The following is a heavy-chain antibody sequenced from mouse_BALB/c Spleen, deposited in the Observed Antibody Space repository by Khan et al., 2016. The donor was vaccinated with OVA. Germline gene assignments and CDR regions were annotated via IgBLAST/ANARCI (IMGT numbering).Heavy chain of an antibody. CDR3: ATHLTGSFAY. Sequence: EVELVESGGDLVKSGGSLKLSCAASGFTFGPYSMSWVRQTPDKRLEWVATISSDGDYTYYPDSVKGRFNISRDNAKNTLYLQMSTLKSDDTAMYYCATHLTGSFAYWGQGTLVTVSA. V-gene: IGHV5-6*01. CDR1: GFTFGPYS. J-gene: IGHJ3*01. D-gene: IGHD4-1*01. CDR2: ISSDGDYT.